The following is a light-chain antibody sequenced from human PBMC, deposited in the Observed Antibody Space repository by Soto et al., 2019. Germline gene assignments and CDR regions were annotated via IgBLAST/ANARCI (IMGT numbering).Light chain of an antibody. J-gene: IGKJ4*01. CDR2: DAV. Sequence: EIVLTQSPATLSLSPGERATLSCRASQSISSYLAWYQQKPGQAPRLLIYDAVIRATGIPARFSGSGSGTDFTLTISSLEPEGFATYYCQQRSNWLTFGGGTRVEIK. V-gene: IGKV3-11*01. CDR1: QSISSY. CDR3: QQRSNWLT.